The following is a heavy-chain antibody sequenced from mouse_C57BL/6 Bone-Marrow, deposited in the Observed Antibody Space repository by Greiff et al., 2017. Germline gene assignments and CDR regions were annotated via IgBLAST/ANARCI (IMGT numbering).Heavy chain of an antibody. J-gene: IGHJ2*01. CDR3: ARRSLARVADY. Sequence: QVQLQQSGAELARPGASVKLSCKASGYTFTSYGISWVKQRTGQGLEWIGEIYPRSGNTYYNKKFKGKATLTADKSSSTAYMELRSLTSEDSAVYFCARRSLARVADYWGQGTTLTVSS. CDR2: IYPRSGNT. V-gene: IGHV1-81*01. D-gene: IGHD1-1*02. CDR1: GYTFTSYG.